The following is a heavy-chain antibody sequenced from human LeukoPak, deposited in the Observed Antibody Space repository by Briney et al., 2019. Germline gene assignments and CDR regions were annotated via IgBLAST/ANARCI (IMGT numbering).Heavy chain of an antibody. J-gene: IGHJ4*02. D-gene: IGHD6-19*01. CDR1: GYSFTSYW. V-gene: IGHV5-51*01. Sequence: GGSLKISCKGSGYSFTSYWIGWVRQMPGKGLERMGIIYPGDSDTRYSPSFQGQVTISADKSISTAYLQWSSLKASDTAMYYCARRIAVAGKGPFDYWGQGTLVTVSS. CDR3: ARRIAVAGKGPFDY. CDR2: IYPGDSDT.